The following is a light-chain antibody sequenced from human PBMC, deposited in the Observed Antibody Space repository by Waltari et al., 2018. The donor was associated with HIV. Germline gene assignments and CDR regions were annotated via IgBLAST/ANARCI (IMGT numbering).Light chain of an antibody. Sequence: QPVLTQPPSASGTPGQRVIISCSGSRSNIGRHAVRWYQHPPRATPPLLIFGNNQRSSGVPGRFSGSKSATSASLAISGLRSVDEADYSCAAWDDSLDGPVFGGGTKLTVL. V-gene: IGLV1-44*01. CDR1: RSNIGRHA. CDR2: GNN. J-gene: IGLJ2*01. CDR3: AAWDDSLDGPV.